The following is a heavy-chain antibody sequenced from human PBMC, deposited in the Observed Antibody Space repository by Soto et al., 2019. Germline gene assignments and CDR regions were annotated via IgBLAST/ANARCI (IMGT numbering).Heavy chain of an antibody. CDR3: ATRNYYDSSGYYYWYYFDF. V-gene: IGHV3-23*01. D-gene: IGHD3-22*01. J-gene: IGHJ4*02. CDR1: GFTVGSNY. Sequence: PGGSLRLSCAASGFTVGSNYMSWVRQAPGKGLEWVSVISGSGGSTYYADSVKGRFTISRDNSKNTLYLQMNSLRAEDTAVYYCATRNYYDSSGYYYWYYFDFWGQGTLVTVSS. CDR2: ISGSGGST.